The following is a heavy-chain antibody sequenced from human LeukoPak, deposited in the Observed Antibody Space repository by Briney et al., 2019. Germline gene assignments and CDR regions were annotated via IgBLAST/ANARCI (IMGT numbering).Heavy chain of an antibody. CDR2: ISGSGDST. CDR1: GFTFMNYA. D-gene: IGHD1-26*01. Sequence: GGSLRLSCATSGFTFMNYAMSWVRQAPGKGLEWDSGISGSGDSTYYAHSVKGRFTISRDNSKNTLWLQMNSLWAEDTAVYYCAKVWEDVYYYYYMDVWGKGTTVTVSS. V-gene: IGHV3-23*01. J-gene: IGHJ6*03. CDR3: AKVWEDVYYYYYMDV.